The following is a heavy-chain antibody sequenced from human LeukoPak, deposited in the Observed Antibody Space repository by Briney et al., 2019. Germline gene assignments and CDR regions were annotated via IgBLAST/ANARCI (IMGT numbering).Heavy chain of an antibody. Sequence: GGSLRLSCAASGFSFSSYGMHWVRQAPGKGLEWVALTSYDGSNKYYGDSVKGRFTISRDNSKNTLYLQMNSLGAQDTAVYYCAKMPGDFWSAFYHYFDFWGQGTLVTVSS. CDR2: TSYDGSNK. V-gene: IGHV3-30*18. D-gene: IGHD3-3*01. CDR1: GFSFSSYG. CDR3: AKMPGDFWSAFYHYFDF. J-gene: IGHJ4*02.